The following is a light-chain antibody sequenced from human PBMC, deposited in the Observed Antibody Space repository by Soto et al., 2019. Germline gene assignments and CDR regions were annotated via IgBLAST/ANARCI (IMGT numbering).Light chain of an antibody. J-gene: IGKJ1*01. Sequence: DIQMTQSPSSLSASVGDRVTITCRASQSISSYLNWYQQKPGKAPKLLIYAASTLQSGVPSRFSGSGSGTDFTLTISTLQPEDVATYHCQQSYSTPWTFGQGTKVDIK. CDR1: QSISSY. CDR2: AAS. CDR3: QQSYSTPWT. V-gene: IGKV1-39*01.